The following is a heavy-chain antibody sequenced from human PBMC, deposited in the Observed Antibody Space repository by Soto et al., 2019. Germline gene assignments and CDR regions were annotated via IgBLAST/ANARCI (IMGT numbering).Heavy chain of an antibody. D-gene: IGHD6-13*01. CDR2: IWYDGSVK. Sequence: QVQLVDSGGGVVQPGSSLRLSCATSGFTFSHHAMHWVRQAPGKGLQWVAQIWYDGSVKNYADSMKGRFTISRDSPKNTLFLQMNSLRVEDTAVYYCARDGQQLAPYAFDIWGQGTLVIVSS. V-gene: IGHV3-33*01. J-gene: IGHJ3*02. CDR3: ARDGQQLAPYAFDI. CDR1: GFTFSHHA.